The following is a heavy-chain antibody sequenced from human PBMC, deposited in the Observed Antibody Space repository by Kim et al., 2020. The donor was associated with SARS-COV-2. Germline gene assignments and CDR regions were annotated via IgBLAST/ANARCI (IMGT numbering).Heavy chain of an antibody. CDR2: INHSGST. V-gene: IGHV4-34*01. Sequence: SETLSLTCAVYGGSFSGYYWSWIRQPPGKGLEWIGEINHSGSTNYNPSLKSRVTISVDTSKNQFSLKLSSVTAADTAVYYCARVFDYYYDSSGYYYVGAFDIWGQGTMVTVSS. CDR3: ARVFDYYYDSSGYYYVGAFDI. D-gene: IGHD3-22*01. J-gene: IGHJ3*02. CDR1: GGSFSGYY.